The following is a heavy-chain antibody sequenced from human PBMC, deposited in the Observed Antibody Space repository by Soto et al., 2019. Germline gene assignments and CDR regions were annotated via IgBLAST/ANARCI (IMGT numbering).Heavy chain of an antibody. CDR2: ISGSGGST. Sequence: LRLSCAASGFTFSSYAMSWVRQAPGKGLEWVSAISGSGGSTYYADSVKGRFTISRDNSKNTLYLQMNSLRAEDTAVYYCAKDRDIVAVPAATYYYGMDVWGQGTTVTVSS. V-gene: IGHV3-23*01. D-gene: IGHD2-2*01. CDR3: AKDRDIVAVPAATYYYGMDV. CDR1: GFTFSSYA. J-gene: IGHJ6*02.